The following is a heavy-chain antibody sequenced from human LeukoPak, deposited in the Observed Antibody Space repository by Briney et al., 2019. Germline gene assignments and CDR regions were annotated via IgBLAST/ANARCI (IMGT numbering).Heavy chain of an antibody. CDR2: VYPGDSDT. CDR1: EDILISHL. J-gene: IGHJ3*01. D-gene: IGHD3-10*01. CDR3: ARSGRSGAYSNGFDV. V-gene: IGHV5-51*01. Sequence: GESLKIPCQGSEDILISHLIGWVRQMAGKGLAGMESVYPGDSDTRYSPSFEGRATISVDRSINTAYLQWSSLRASATAMYYCARSGRSGAYSNGFDVWGQGTMVTVSS.